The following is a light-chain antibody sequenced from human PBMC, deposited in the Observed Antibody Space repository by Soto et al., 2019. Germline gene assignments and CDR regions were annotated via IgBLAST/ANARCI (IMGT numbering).Light chain of an antibody. J-gene: IGKJ2*01. V-gene: IGKV3-15*01. CDR3: QQYKNWYT. CDR1: QSVSSN. Sequence: IVMTQSPATLSVSPGERATLSCRASQSVSSNLAWYQQKHGQAPRLLIYHTSTRATGIPARFSGSGSGTEFTLTISSLQSEDFAVYYCQQYKNWYTFGQGTKLEIK. CDR2: HTS.